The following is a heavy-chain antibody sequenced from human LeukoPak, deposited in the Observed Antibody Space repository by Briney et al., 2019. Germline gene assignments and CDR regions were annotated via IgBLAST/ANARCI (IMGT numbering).Heavy chain of an antibody. CDR1: GFTFDDYA. D-gene: IGHD2-2*01. V-gene: IGHV3-9*01. J-gene: IGHJ6*03. CDR3: AKGSSTSLYYMDV. Sequence: GGSLRLSCAASGFTFDDYAMHWVRQAPGKGLEWVSGISWNSGSIGYADSVKGRFTISRDNAKNSLYLQMNSLRAEDTALYYCAKGSSTSLYYMDVWGKGTTVTISS. CDR2: ISWNSGSI.